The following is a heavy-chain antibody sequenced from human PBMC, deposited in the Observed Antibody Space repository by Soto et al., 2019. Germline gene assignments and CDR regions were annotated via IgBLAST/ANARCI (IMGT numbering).Heavy chain of an antibody. CDR1: GFAFSKYS. V-gene: IGHV3-48*02. CDR3: VRDSPTWRVLDDI. Sequence: PGGSLRLSCAASGFAFSKYSMNWVRQAPGKGLEWVSYIRSSSTTIYYADSVKGRFTISRDNAKNSVHLQMNSLRDEDTAVYYCVRDSPTWRVLDDIWGQGTMVTVSS. J-gene: IGHJ3*02. CDR2: IRSSSTTI. D-gene: IGHD3-16*01.